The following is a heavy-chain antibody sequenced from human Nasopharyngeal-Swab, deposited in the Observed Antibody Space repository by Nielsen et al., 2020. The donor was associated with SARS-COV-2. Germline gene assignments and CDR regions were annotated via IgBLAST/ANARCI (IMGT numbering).Heavy chain of an antibody. D-gene: IGHD3-16*01. J-gene: IGHJ4*02. V-gene: IGHV3-48*04. CDR3: ARARGSYAFDY. Sequence: GSLRLSCAASGFTFSSYAMSWVRQAPGKGLEWVSYISSSGSTIYYADSVKGRFTISRDNAKNSLYLQMNSLRAEDTAVYYCARARGSYAFDYWGQGTLVTVSS. CDR2: ISSSGSTI. CDR1: GFTFSSYA.